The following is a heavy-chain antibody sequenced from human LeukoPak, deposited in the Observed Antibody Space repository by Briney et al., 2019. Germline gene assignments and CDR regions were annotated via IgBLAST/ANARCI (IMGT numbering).Heavy chain of an antibody. D-gene: IGHD1-26*01. CDR1: GYTFTSYY. CDR2: INPSGGST. CDR3: AREAVGAYGFDY. J-gene: IGHJ4*02. Sequence: GASEKVSCKASGYTFTSYYMHWVRQAPGQGLEWMGIINPSGGSTSYAQKFQGRVTMTRDTSTSTVYMELSSLRSEDTAVYYCAREAVGAYGFDYWGQGTLVTVSS. V-gene: IGHV1-46*01.